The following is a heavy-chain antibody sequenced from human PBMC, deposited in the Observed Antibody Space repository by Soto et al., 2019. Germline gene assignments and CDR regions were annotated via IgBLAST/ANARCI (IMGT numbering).Heavy chain of an antibody. CDR1: GGSFSGYY. CDR3: ARDYSNPTRYHYYMDV. J-gene: IGHJ6*03. CDR2: INHSGST. D-gene: IGHD4-4*01. V-gene: IGHV4-34*01. Sequence: SETLSLTCAVYGGSFSGYYWSWIRQPPGKGLEWIGEINHSGSTNYNPSLKSRVTISVDTSKNQFSLKLSSVTAADTAVYYCARDYSNPTRYHYYMDVWGKGTTVTVSS.